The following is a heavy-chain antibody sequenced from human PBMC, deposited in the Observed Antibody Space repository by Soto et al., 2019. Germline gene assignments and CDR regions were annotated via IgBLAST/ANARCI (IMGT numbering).Heavy chain of an antibody. CDR2: IWYDGSNK. Sequence: QVQLVESGGGVVQPGRSLRLSCAASGFTFSSYGMHWVRQAPGKGLEWVAVIWYDGSNKYYADSVKGRFTISRDNSKNTLYLQMNSLRAEDTAVYYCARDGSYYYDSSGAAFDIWGQGTMATVSS. CDR1: GFTFSSYG. D-gene: IGHD3-22*01. CDR3: ARDGSYYYDSSGAAFDI. V-gene: IGHV3-33*01. J-gene: IGHJ3*02.